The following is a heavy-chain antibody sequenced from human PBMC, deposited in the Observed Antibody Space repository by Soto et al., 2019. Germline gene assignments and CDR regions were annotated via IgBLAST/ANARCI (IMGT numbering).Heavy chain of an antibody. Sequence: QLQLQESGPGLVKTSETLSLTCIVSGDSISSSNYYWGWIRQPPGKGLEWMGSVYFSGATNYNSALKSRVTISVDTSKNQFSLKLSSVTAADTAVYYCARVRRSGWYLDYWGQGTLVTVSS. D-gene: IGHD6-19*01. CDR2: VYFSGAT. V-gene: IGHV4-39*01. CDR3: ARVRRSGWYLDY. CDR1: GDSISSSNYY. J-gene: IGHJ4*02.